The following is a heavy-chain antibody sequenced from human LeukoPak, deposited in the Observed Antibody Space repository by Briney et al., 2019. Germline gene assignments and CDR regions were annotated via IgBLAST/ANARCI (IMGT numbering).Heavy chain of an antibody. CDR3: ARGQYNWNDRYFDY. Sequence: ASVKVSCKASGYTFTSYDINWVRQATGQGLEWMGWMNPNSGNTGYAQKFQGRVTRTRNTSISTAYMELSSLRSEDTAVYYCARGQYNWNDRYFDYWGQGTLVTVSS. J-gene: IGHJ4*02. CDR2: MNPNSGNT. D-gene: IGHD1-1*01. CDR1: GYTFTSYD. V-gene: IGHV1-8*01.